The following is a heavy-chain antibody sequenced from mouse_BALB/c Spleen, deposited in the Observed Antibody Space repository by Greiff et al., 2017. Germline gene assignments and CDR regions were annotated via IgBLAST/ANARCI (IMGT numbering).Heavy chain of an antibody. J-gene: IGHJ2*01. V-gene: IGHV1-15*01. D-gene: IGHD1-1*01. CDR1: GYTFTDYE. CDR2: IDPETGGT. CDR3: TRDYYGSSFDY. Sequence: VQLQQSGAELVRPGASVTLSCKASGYTFTDYEMHWVKQTPVHGLEWIGAIDPETGGTAYNQKFKGKATLTADKSSSTAYMELRSLTSEDSAVYYCTRDYYGSSFDYWGQGTTLTVSS.